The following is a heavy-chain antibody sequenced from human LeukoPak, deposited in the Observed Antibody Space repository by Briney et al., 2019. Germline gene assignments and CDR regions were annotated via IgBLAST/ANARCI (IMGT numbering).Heavy chain of an antibody. J-gene: IGHJ4*02. D-gene: IGHD3-10*01. Sequence: GGSLRLSCEASGFTFSSYGMHWVRQAPGKGLEWVTVISHDGSNKYYVDSVKGRFTISRDNSKNTLYLQMNSLRAEDTAVYYCAKEGYYGSGSFPDHWGQGTLVTVSS. CDR2: ISHDGSNK. CDR3: AKEGYYGSGSFPDH. CDR1: GFTFSSYG. V-gene: IGHV3-30*18.